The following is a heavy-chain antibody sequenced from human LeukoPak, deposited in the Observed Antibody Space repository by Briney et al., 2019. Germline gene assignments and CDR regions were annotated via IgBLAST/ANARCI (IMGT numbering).Heavy chain of an antibody. CDR3: ARLAPNYYDSGDS. Sequence: SGGSLRLSCAASGFMFSIYWMHWVRQAPGKGLVWVSRINTDGSGTTYADSVKGRFTISRDNTKNTLYLQMNSLRAEDTAVYYCARLAPNYYDSGDSWGQGTLVTVSS. J-gene: IGHJ4*02. V-gene: IGHV3-74*01. CDR2: INTDGSGT. CDR1: GFMFSIYW. D-gene: IGHD3-16*01.